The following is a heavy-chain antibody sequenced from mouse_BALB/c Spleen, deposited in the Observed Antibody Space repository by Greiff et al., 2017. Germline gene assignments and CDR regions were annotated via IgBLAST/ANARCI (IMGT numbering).Heavy chain of an antibody. J-gene: IGHJ4*01. CDR1: GFAFSSYD. V-gene: IGHV5-12-1*01. Sequence: EVQVVESGGGLVKPGGSLKLSCAASGFAFSSYDMSWVRQTPEKRLEWVAYISSGGGSTYYPDTVKGRFTISRDNAKNTLFLQMTSLRSEDTAMYYCARWGAVAMDYWGQGTSVTVSS. CDR2: ISSGGGST. CDR3: ARWGAVAMDY.